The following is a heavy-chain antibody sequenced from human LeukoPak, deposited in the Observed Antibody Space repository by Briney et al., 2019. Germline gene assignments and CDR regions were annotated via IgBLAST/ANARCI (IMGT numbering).Heavy chain of an antibody. CDR2: ISSSSSYI. CDR3: ARDDDFWSGYFGNYYYYGMDV. D-gene: IGHD3-3*01. J-gene: IGHJ6*02. Sequence: GGSLRLSCAASGFTLSSYSMNWVRQAPGKGLEWVSSISSSSSYIYYADSVKGRFTISRDNAKNSLYLQMNSLRAEGTAVYYCARDDDFWSGYFGNYYYYGMDVWGQGTTSPSP. V-gene: IGHV3-21*01. CDR1: GFTLSSYS.